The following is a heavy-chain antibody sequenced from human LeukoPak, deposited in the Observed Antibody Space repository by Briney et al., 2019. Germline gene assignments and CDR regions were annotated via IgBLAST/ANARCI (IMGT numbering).Heavy chain of an antibody. Sequence: GGSLRLSCAASGFTVSSNYMSWVRQAPGKGLEWVSAISGSGGRTYYADSVKGRFTISRDNSMDTLYLQMNSPRADDTAVYYCAKGARWELPLDYWGQGTLVTVSS. V-gene: IGHV3-23*01. CDR1: GFTVSSNY. CDR2: ISGSGGRT. D-gene: IGHD1-26*01. CDR3: AKGARWELPLDY. J-gene: IGHJ4*02.